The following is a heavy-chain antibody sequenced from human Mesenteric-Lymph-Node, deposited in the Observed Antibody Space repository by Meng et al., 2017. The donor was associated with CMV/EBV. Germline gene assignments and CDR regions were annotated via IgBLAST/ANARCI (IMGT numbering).Heavy chain of an antibody. J-gene: IGHJ4*02. CDR3: ARSRDNLDSSGYVF. V-gene: IGHV4-31*03. CDR1: GGSISSGGYY. Sequence: SETLSLTCTVSGGSISSGGYYWSWIRQHPGKGLEWIGYIYYSGSTYYNPSLKSRVTISVDTSKNQFSLKLSSVTAADTAVYYCARSRDNLDSSGYVFWGQGTPVTVSS. CDR2: IYYSGST. D-gene: IGHD3-22*01.